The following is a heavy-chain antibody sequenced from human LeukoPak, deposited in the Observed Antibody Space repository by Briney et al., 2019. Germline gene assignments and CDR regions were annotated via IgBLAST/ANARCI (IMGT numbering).Heavy chain of an antibody. CDR2: IKSKTDGGTT. V-gene: IGHV3-15*01. CDR1: GVTFSNAW. J-gene: IGHJ6*04. D-gene: IGHD3-10*02. Sequence: PGGSLRLSCAASGVTFSNAWMSWVRQAPGKGLEWVCRIKSKTDGGTTDYAAPVKGRFTISRDNAKNSLYLQMNSLRAEDTAVYYCAELGITMIGGVWGKGTTVTISS. CDR3: AELGITMIGGV.